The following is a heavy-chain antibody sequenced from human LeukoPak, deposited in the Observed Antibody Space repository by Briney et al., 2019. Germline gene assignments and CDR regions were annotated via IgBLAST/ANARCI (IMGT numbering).Heavy chain of an antibody. CDR3: ARNGGCGGDCFKIDY. V-gene: IGHV1-2*02. Sequence: ASVKVSCKASGYTFIGPYIHWVRQAPGQGLEWMGWINPNSGSTKYAQKFQGRVTMTRDTSISSAYMELSNLRSDDTAVYYCARNGGCGGDCFKIDYWGQGTLVTVSS. CDR2: INPNSGST. J-gene: IGHJ4*02. D-gene: IGHD2-21*01. CDR1: GYTFIGPY.